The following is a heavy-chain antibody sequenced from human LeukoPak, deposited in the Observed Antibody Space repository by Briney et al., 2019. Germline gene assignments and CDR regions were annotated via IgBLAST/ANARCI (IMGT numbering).Heavy chain of an antibody. D-gene: IGHD2-15*01. CDR3: AKDGTGGGCDIDCHFDY. J-gene: IGHJ4*02. CDR2: IWYDGNNK. CDR1: GFTFSNYG. V-gene: IGHV3-30*02. Sequence: GGSLRLSCAASGFTFSNYGMHWVRQAPGKGLEWVAFIWYDGNNKYYADSVNGRFTISRDDSKNTLYLQMSSLRAEDTAMYYCAKDGTGGGCDIDCHFDYWGQGTLVTVPS.